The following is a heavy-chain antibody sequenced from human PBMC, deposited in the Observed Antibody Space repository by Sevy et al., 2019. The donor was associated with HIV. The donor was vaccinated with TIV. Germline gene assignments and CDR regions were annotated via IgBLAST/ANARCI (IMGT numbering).Heavy chain of an antibody. CDR3: ARVSRDYGGNPDAFDI. CDR2: ISSSGSTI. J-gene: IGHJ3*02. CDR1: GFTFSDYY. Sequence: GGSLRLSCAASGFTFSDYYMSWIHQAPGKGLEWVSYISSSGSTIYYADSVKGRFTISRDNAKNSLYLQMNSLRAEDTAVYYCARVSRDYGGNPDAFDIWGQGTMVTVSS. V-gene: IGHV3-11*04. D-gene: IGHD4-17*01.